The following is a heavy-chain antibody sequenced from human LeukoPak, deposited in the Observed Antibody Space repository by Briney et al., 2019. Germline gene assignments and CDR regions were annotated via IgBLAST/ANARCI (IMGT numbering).Heavy chain of an antibody. V-gene: IGHV3-15*01. D-gene: IGHD3-3*01. CDR3: TTDPVLRFLEWLKGGNWFDP. CDR1: GFTFSNAW. J-gene: IGHJ5*02. CDR2: IKSKTDGGTT. Sequence: GGSLRLFCAASGFTFSNAWMSWVRQAPGKGLEWVGRIKSKTDGGTTDYAAPVKGRFTISRDDSKNTLYLQMNSLKTEDTAVYYCTTDPVLRFLEWLKGGNWFDPWSQGTMVTVSS.